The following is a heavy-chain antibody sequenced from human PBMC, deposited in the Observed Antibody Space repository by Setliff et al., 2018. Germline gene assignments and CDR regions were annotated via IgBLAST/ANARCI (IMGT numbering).Heavy chain of an antibody. J-gene: IGHJ4*02. V-gene: IGHV1-69*05. CDR2: VIPLLETT. CDR3: ARINFYVSSGYYYAPDY. Sequence: GASVKVSCKASGDTFSTYALSWVRQAPGQGLEWMGGVIPLLETTKYAQKFQGRVTVTTDTSTGTACMELGSLTSDDTAIYYCARINFYVSSGYYYAPDYWGPGTLVTVSS. D-gene: IGHD3-22*01. CDR1: GDTFSTYA.